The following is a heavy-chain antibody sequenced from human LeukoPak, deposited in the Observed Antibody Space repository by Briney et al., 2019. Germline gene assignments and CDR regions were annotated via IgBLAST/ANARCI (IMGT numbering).Heavy chain of an antibody. CDR3: ARDLYNWNEHGY. CDR2: IKQDGSEK. CDR1: GFTFSSYW. V-gene: IGHV3-7*01. J-gene: IGHJ4*02. Sequence: GGSLRLSCAASGFTFSSYWMSWVRQAPGKGLEWVANIKQDGSEKYYVDSMKGRFTVSRDNAKNSLYLQINSLRAGDTAVYYCARDLYNWNEHGYWGQGTLVTVSS. D-gene: IGHD1-20*01.